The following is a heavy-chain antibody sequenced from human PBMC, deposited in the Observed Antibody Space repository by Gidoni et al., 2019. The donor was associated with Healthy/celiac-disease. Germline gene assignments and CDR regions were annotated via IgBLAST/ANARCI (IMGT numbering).Heavy chain of an antibody. CDR2: IIPIFGTA. J-gene: IGHJ6*02. V-gene: IGHV1-69*01. CDR3: ARALISRYSGYGVNYYYGMDV. CDR1: GGTFSSYA. D-gene: IGHD5-12*01. Sequence: EVKKPGSSVKVSCKASGGTFSSYAISWVRQAPGQGLEWMGGIIPIFGTANYAQKFQGRVTITADESTSTAYMELSSLRSEDTAVYYCARALISRYSGYGVNYYYGMDVWGQGTTVTVS.